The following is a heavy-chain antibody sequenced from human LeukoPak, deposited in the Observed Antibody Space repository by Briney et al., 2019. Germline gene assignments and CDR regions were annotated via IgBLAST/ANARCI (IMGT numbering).Heavy chain of an antibody. D-gene: IGHD2-15*01. Sequence: GRSLRLSCAAAEFKFDDYAMHWVRQGPGKGLEWVAGISWSSGHIEYAESVKGRFTISRDSARNALYLQMDGLRRDDAALYYCVRSVVVVAATPTHFDLWGRGTQVIVSS. V-gene: IGHV3-9*01. CDR3: VRSVVVVAATPTHFDL. CDR1: EFKFDDYA. J-gene: IGHJ2*01. CDR2: ISWSSGHI.